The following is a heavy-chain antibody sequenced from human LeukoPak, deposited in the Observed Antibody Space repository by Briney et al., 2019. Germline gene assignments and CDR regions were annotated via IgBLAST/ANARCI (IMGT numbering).Heavy chain of an antibody. CDR3: ARNRYGDYGDWFDP. J-gene: IGHJ5*02. V-gene: IGHV1-8*01. Sequence: ASVKVSCKASGYTFTSYYMHWVRQATGQGLEWMGWMNPNSGNTGYAQKFQGRVTMTRDTSISTAYMELSSLRSEDTAVYYCARNRYGDYGDWFDPWGQGTLVTVSS. D-gene: IGHD4-17*01. CDR1: GYTFTSYY. CDR2: MNPNSGNT.